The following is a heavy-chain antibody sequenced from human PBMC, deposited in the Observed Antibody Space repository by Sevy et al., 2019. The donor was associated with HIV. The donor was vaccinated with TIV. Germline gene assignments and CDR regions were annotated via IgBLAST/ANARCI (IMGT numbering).Heavy chain of an antibody. CDR2: ISAYNGNT. CDR1: GYTFTSHG. CDR3: AWATREHRSLWFCDLLYSYDYYYMDV. J-gene: IGHJ6*03. D-gene: IGHD3-10*01. Sequence: ASVKVSCKASGYTFTSHGISWVRQAPGQGLEWMGWISAYNGNTNYAQKLQGRVTMTTDTSTSTAYMELRSLRSDDTAVYYCAWATREHRSLWFCDLLYSYDYYYMDVWGSGTMVTVSS. V-gene: IGHV1-18*01.